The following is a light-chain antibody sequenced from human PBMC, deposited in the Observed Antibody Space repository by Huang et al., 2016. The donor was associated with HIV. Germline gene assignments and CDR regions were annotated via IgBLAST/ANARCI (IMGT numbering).Light chain of an antibody. CDR3: QQYGTYSSLT. CDR1: QSISDW. J-gene: IGKJ1*01. Sequence: IQLTQSPSTLSASVGDRVTITCRANQSISDWLAWYQQKTGKAPNLLIYKASTLEDVVPSRFSGSASGTDFTLTISSLQPDDSATYYCQQYGTYSSLTFGQGTRVEIK. V-gene: IGKV1-5*03. CDR2: KAS.